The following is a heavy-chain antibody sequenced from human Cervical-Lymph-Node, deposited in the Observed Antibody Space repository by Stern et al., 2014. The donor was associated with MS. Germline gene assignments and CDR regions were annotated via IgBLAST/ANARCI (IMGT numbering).Heavy chain of an antibody. J-gene: IGHJ4*02. CDR3: AGSYSQTTGTGFDI. Sequence: VQLVESGEEVKKTGSSLKVSCKASGGNFTNYAISWVRQAPGQGLEWMGGIFPKFGTSHYARKFQGRVTITADESTNTADMELSSLRSDDTGMYYCAGSYSQTTGTGFDIWGQGTLVTVSS. CDR1: GGNFTNYA. D-gene: IGHD1-1*01. CDR2: IFPKFGTS. V-gene: IGHV1-69*01.